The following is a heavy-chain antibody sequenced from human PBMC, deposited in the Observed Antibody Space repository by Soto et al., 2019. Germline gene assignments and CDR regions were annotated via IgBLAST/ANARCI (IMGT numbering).Heavy chain of an antibody. CDR3: ARLGSGVLAPRCLLYEVNV. CDR2: IDWDDDK. J-gene: IGHJ6*02. V-gene: IGHV2-70*11. D-gene: IGHD3-10*01. CDR1: RFSLDSAGMC. Sequence: SGPTMVNRTQSPTLTGTFSRFSLDSAGMCVTWSRQPPGKALEWLARIDWDDDKYYSVSLRTRLTISKDTSKNQVVLTMTDMESGDTATYYCARLGSGVLAPRCLLYEVNVWGQRIKVTVSS.